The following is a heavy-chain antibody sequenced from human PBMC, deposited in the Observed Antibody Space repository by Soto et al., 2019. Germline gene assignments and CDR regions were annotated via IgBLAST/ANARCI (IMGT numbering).Heavy chain of an antibody. D-gene: IGHD6-19*01. V-gene: IGHV1-3*01. CDR3: ARGFLSAVAGTAFDP. Sequence: ASVKVSCKASGYTFTSYAMHWVRQAPGQRLEWMGWINAGNGNTKYSQKFQGRVTITRDTSASTAYMELSSLRSEDTAVYYCARGFLSAVAGTAFDPWGQGTLVTVSS. CDR2: INAGNGNT. J-gene: IGHJ5*02. CDR1: GYTFTSYA.